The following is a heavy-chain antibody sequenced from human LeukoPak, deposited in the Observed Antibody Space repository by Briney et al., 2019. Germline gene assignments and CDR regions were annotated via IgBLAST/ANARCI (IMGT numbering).Heavy chain of an antibody. J-gene: IGHJ4*02. D-gene: IGHD3-3*01. V-gene: IGHV3-7*03. CDR1: GFSFSSNW. CDR2: IKRDGSQK. Sequence: GGSLRLSCAAPGFSFSSNWMGWVRQAPGKGLEWVAHIKRDGSQKYYLDSVKGRFTISRDNAKNSLYLQMNSLRAEDTAVYYCARTYYDFWSGYYAFDYWGQGTLVTVSS. CDR3: ARTYYDFWSGYYAFDY.